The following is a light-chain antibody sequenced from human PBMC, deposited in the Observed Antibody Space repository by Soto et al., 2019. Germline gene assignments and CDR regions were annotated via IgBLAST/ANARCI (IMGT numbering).Light chain of an antibody. CDR2: EVS. J-gene: IGLJ2*01. CDR3: SSYTSSSDVV. CDR1: SSDVSGYNY. V-gene: IGLV2-14*01. Sequence: QSALTQPASVSGSPGQSITISCTGTSSDVSGYNYVSWYQQHPGKAPKLMIYEVSNRPSGVSNRFSGSKSGNTASLTISGLQAEDEADYYCSSYTSSSDVVFGGGTQLTVL.